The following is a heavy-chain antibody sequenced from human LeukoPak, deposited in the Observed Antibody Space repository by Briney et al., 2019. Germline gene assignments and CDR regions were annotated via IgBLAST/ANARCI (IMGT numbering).Heavy chain of an antibody. D-gene: IGHD3-22*01. Sequence: SETLSLTCAVYGGSFSGYYWSWIRQPPGKGLEWIGEINHSGSTNYNPSLKSRVTISVDTSKNQFSLKLSSVTAADTAVYYCAREESSGMVYYYMDVWGKGTTVTVSS. J-gene: IGHJ6*03. V-gene: IGHV4-34*01. CDR1: GGSFSGYY. CDR2: INHSGST. CDR3: AREESSGMVYYYMDV.